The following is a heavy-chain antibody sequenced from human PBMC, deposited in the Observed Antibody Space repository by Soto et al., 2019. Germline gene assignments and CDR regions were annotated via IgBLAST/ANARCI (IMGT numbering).Heavy chain of an antibody. D-gene: IGHD1-26*01. V-gene: IGHV3-23*01. Sequence: EVQLLESGGGLVQPGGSLRLSCAASGFTFSSFSLSWVRQAPGKGLEWVSGISGLGGSIYYADSVKGRFTISRDNSKNTLYLQMNSLRGEDTAVYYCSKSNGDTWERYFFDFWGQGTLVTVSS. CDR1: GFTFSSFS. CDR3: SKSNGDTWERYFFDF. J-gene: IGHJ4*02. CDR2: ISGLGGSI.